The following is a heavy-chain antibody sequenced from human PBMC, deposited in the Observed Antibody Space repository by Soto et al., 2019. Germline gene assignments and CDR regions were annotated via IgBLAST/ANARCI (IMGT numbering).Heavy chain of an antibody. CDR3: ARYDGFGELFGSYYYYGMDV. Sequence: SQTLSLTCTVSGGSISSYYWSWIRQPPGKGLEWIGYIYYSGSTNYNPSLKSRVTISVDTSKNQFSLKLSSVTAADTAVYYCARYDGFGELFGSYYYYGMDVWGQGTTVTVSS. CDR1: GGSISSYY. D-gene: IGHD3-10*01. V-gene: IGHV4-59*01. J-gene: IGHJ6*02. CDR2: IYYSGST.